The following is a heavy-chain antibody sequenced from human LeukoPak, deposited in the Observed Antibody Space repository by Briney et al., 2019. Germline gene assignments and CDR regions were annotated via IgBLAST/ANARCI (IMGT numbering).Heavy chain of an antibody. CDR1: GFTFSRYW. V-gene: IGHV3-74*01. Sequence: GGSLRLSCAASGFTFSRYWMHWVRQAPGKGLVWVSYISGDGASTSYADSVKGRFTISRDNAKNSLYLQMNSLRAEDMALYYCAKDVSDSSSSGGAFDIWGQGTMVTVSS. CDR2: ISGDGAST. CDR3: AKDVSDSSSSGGAFDI. J-gene: IGHJ3*02. D-gene: IGHD6-6*01.